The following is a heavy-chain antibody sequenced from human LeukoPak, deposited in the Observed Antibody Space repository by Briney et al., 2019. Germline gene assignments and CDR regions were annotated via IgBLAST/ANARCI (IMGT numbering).Heavy chain of an antibody. D-gene: IGHD3-10*01. CDR2: IYTSGST. CDR1: GGSISSGSYY. Sequence: SETLSLTCTVSGGSISSGSYYWSWIRQPAGKGLEWIGRIYTSGSTNYNSSLKSRVTISVDTSKNQFSLKLSSVTAADTAVYYCARASITMVRGFDPWGQGTLVTVSS. J-gene: IGHJ5*02. CDR3: ARASITMVRGFDP. V-gene: IGHV4-61*02.